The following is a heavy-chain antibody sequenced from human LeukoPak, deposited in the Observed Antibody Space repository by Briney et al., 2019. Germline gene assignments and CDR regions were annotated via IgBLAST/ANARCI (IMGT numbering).Heavy chain of an antibody. CDR2: IIPIFGTA. J-gene: IGHJ4*02. CDR1: GGTFSIYA. V-gene: IGHV1-69*13. Sequence: SVNVSCMASGGTFSIYAISWVRQAPGQGLEWMGGIIPIFGTANYAQKFQGRVTITADESTSTAYMELSSLRSEDTAVYYCAHTPYSSGWYYFDYWGQGTLVTVSS. CDR3: AHTPYSSGWYYFDY. D-gene: IGHD6-19*01.